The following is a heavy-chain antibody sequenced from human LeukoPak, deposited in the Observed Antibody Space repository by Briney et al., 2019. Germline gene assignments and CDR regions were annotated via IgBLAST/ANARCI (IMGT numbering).Heavy chain of an antibody. J-gene: IGHJ6*03. Sequence: PGGSLRLSCAASGFTFSSYSMNWVRQAPGKGLEWVSAISGSGGSTYYADSVKGRFTISRDNSKNTLYLQMNSLRAEDTAVYYCAKRGAGGYSYGFQNRGGYYYYYMDVWGKGTTVTVSS. CDR1: GFTFSSYS. D-gene: IGHD5-18*01. CDR3: AKRGAGGYSYGFQNRGGYYYYYMDV. V-gene: IGHV3-23*01. CDR2: ISGSGGST.